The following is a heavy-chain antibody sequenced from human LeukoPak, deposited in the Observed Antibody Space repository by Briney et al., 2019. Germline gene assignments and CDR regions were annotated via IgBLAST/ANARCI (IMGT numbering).Heavy chain of an antibody. CDR1: GFTFSDYE. CDR3: VVVFDY. J-gene: IGHJ4*02. Sequence: GGSLRLSCTASGFTFSDYEMNWVRQATGKGLEWVAYISNSGSTINYADSVKGRFTISRDNAKKSLYLQMNSLRAEDSAVYYCVVVFDYWGQGTLVTVSS. V-gene: IGHV3-48*03. CDR2: ISNSGSTI. D-gene: IGHD3-22*01.